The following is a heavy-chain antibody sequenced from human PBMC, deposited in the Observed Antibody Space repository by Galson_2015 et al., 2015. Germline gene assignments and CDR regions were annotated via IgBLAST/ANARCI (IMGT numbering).Heavy chain of an antibody. CDR3: ARPNQIAAAGIGYYGMDV. CDR1: GYTFTSYA. J-gene: IGHJ6*02. V-gene: IGHV1-3*01. Sequence: SVKVSCKASGYTFTSYAMHWVRQAPGQRLEWMGWINAGNGNTKYSQKFQGRVTITRDTSASTAYMELSSLRSEDTAVYYCARPNQIAAAGIGYYGMDVWGQGTTATVAS. D-gene: IGHD6-13*01. CDR2: INAGNGNT.